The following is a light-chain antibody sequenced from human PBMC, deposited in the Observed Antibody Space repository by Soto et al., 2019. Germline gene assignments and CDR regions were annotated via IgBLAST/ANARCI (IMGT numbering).Light chain of an antibody. J-gene: IGLJ1*01. V-gene: IGLV1-47*01. CDR3: AAWDDSLSGPHYV. CDR2: RNN. CDR1: SSNIGSNY. Sequence: QSVLTQPPSSSGTPGQRVTISCSGSSSNIGSNYVYWYQQLPGTAPKLLIYRNNQRPSGVPDRFSGSKSGTSASLAISGLRSEDEADYSCAAWDDSLSGPHYVFGTGTKVTVL.